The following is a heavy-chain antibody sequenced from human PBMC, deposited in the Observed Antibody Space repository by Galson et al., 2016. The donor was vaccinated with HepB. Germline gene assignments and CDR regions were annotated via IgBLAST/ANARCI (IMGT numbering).Heavy chain of an antibody. J-gene: IGHJ6*02. CDR3: AKDSFYDFWDAATDYYYGMDV. CDR1: GFNFGRYD. CDR2: ISYDGHNK. D-gene: IGHD3-3*01. V-gene: IGHV3-30*18. Sequence: SLRLSCAASGFNFGRYDMHWVRQAPGKGLEWVAVISYDGHNKHYADSVKGRFTLSRDNSKNTLYLQMNSPRPEDTAVYYCAKDSFYDFWDAATDYYYGMDVWGQGTTVTVSS.